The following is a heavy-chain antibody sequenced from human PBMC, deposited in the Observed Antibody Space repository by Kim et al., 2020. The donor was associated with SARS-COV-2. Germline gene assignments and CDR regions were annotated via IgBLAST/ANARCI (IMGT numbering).Heavy chain of an antibody. CDR1: GDSVTRHY. V-gene: IGHV4-59*08. CDR3: AKDYYDTSGYFTVFDV. Sequence: SETLSLICSVSGDSVTRHYWSWIRQPPGKGLEWIGYIYHSGDTRYNPSLKSRVTMSVDSSRNQFSLNLKSVTAADTAFYFCAKDYYDTSGYFTVFDVWGRGTVVTVSS. CDR2: IYHSGDT. D-gene: IGHD3-22*01. J-gene: IGHJ2*01.